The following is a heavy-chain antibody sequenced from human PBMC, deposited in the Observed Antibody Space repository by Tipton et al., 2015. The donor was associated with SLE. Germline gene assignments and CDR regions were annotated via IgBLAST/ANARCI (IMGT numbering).Heavy chain of an antibody. CDR2: IYYSGST. J-gene: IGHJ4*02. Sequence: TLSLTCTVSGGSISSHYWSWIRQPPGKGLEWIGYIYYSGSTNYNPSLKSRVTISVDTSKNQFSLKLSSVTAADTAVYYCARAQVRDYYDSSAQIDYWGQGTLVTVSS. CDR3: ARAQVRDYYDSSAQIDY. V-gene: IGHV4-59*11. CDR1: GGSISSHY. D-gene: IGHD3-22*01.